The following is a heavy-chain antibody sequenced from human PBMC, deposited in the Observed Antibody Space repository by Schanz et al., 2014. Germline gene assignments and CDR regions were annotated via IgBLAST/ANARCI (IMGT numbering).Heavy chain of an antibody. Sequence: QVQLQESGPGLVKPSQTLSLTCAVSGGSISSGGYTWSWIRQPPGKGLEWIGYIYYSGSTYYNPSLKGRVTISVDTSKNQFSLMLGSVTAADTAVYYCARAAGPVDYWGQGAVVTVSS. CDR1: GGSISSGGYT. V-gene: IGHV4-30-4*07. CDR2: IYYSGST. CDR3: ARAAGPVDY. J-gene: IGHJ4*02. D-gene: IGHD6-13*01.